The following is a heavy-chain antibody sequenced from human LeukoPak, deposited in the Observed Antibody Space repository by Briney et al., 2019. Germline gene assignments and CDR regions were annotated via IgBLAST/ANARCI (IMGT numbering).Heavy chain of an antibody. CDR1: GFTFSSYW. Sequence: GGSLRLSCAASGFTFSSYWMHWVRQAPGKGLVCVSRINSDGSSTSYADSVKGRFTISRDNAKNTLYLQMNSLRAEDTAVYYCARVRQQLDFDYWGQGTLVTVSS. CDR3: ARVRQQLDFDY. D-gene: IGHD6-13*01. V-gene: IGHV3-74*01. J-gene: IGHJ4*02. CDR2: INSDGSST.